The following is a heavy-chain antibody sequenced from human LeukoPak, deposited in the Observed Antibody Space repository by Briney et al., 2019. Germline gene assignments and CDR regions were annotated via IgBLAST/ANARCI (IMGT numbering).Heavy chain of an antibody. D-gene: IGHD3-3*01. CDR1: GFTFSSYS. V-gene: IGHV3-21*01. J-gene: IGHJ6*02. Sequence: GGSLRLSCAASGFTFSSYSMNWVRQAPGKGLEWVSSISSSSSYIYYADSVKGRFTISRDNAKNSLYLQMNSLRAEDTAVYYCARDGEKYYDFWSGYYADPSGMDVWGQGTTVTVSS. CDR3: ARDGEKYYDFWSGYYADPSGMDV. CDR2: ISSSSSYI.